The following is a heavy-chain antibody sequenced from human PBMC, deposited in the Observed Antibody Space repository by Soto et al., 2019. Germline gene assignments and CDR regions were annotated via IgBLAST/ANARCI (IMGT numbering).Heavy chain of an antibody. CDR2: IYYSGST. D-gene: IGHD3-10*01. CDR1: GGSISSGGYY. V-gene: IGHV4-31*03. Sequence: SETLSLTCTVSGGSISSGGYYWSWIRQHPGKGLEWIGYIYYSGSTYYNPSLKSRVTISVDTSKNQFSLKLSSVTVADTAVYYCARDQWFGELDPRGAFDIWGQGTMVTVSS. CDR3: ARDQWFGELDPRGAFDI. J-gene: IGHJ3*02.